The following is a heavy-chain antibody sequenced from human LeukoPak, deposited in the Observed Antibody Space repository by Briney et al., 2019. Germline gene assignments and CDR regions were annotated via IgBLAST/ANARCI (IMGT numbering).Heavy chain of an antibody. CDR3: AREDCSSTGCYYNWFDP. CDR1: GGSISSYY. D-gene: IGHD2-2*01. V-gene: IGHV4-4*07. CDR2: IYTSGST. Sequence: SETLSLTCTVSGGSISSYYWSWIRQPAGKGLEWIGRIYTSGSTNYNPSLKSRVTMSVDTSKNQFSLKLSSVTAADTAVYYCAREDCSSTGCYYNWFDPWGQGTLVTVSS. J-gene: IGHJ5*02.